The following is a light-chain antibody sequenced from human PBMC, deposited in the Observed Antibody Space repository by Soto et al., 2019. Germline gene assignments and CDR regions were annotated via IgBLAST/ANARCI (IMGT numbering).Light chain of an antibody. V-gene: IGLV1-44*01. CDR1: SSNIARNT. CDR2: SNN. J-gene: IGLJ1*01. Sequence: QSVLTQPPSASGTPGQRVTISCSGSSSNIARNTVNWYEQLPGTAPKLLIYSNNQRPSGVPDRFSGSTSGTSASLAISGLQSEDEADYYCAAWDDSLNGYVFGTGTKATVL. CDR3: AAWDDSLNGYV.